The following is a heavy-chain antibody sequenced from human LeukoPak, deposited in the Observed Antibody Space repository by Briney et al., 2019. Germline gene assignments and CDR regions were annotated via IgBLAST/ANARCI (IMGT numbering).Heavy chain of an antibody. V-gene: IGHV3-23*01. J-gene: IGHJ4*02. D-gene: IGHD4-17*01. Sequence: RGSLRLSCPASASTPTSYSMSWVRPPPGRGLEWVSSISGSGGSTYYADSVKGRPSIYRHTPKNTMYLQRTSQRAKHTAIYYCAKVATVTTGVVYYWGQGTLVSASS. CDR3: AKVATVTTGVVYY. CDR2: ISGSGGST. CDR1: ASTPTSYS.